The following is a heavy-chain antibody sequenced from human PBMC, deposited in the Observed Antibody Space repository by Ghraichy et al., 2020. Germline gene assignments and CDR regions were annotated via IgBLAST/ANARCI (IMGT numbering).Heavy chain of an antibody. V-gene: IGHV3-48*01. D-gene: IGHD6-6*01. Sequence: GGSLRLSCAASGFTFSSYSINWFRQAPGKGLEWVSYISSTSTTIDYADSVKGRFTISRDNANNLLSLQMNSLRAEDTAIYYCAREVSSSLYMDVWGKGATVTVSS. CDR1: GFTFSSYS. J-gene: IGHJ6*03. CDR2: ISSTSTTI. CDR3: AREVSSSLYMDV.